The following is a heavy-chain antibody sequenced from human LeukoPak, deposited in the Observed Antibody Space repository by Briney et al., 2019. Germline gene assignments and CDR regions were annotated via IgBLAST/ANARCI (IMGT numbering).Heavy chain of an antibody. J-gene: IGHJ4*02. CDR2: IIPIFGTA. CDR3: ARDSQGIAVAGTYFDY. V-gene: IGHV1-69*13. CDR1: GGTFSSYA. D-gene: IGHD6-19*01. Sequence: GASVKVSCKASGGTFSSYAISWVRQAPGQGLEWMGGIIPIFGTANYAQKFQGRVTITADESTSTAYMELSRLRSEDTAVYYCARDSQGIAVAGTYFDYWGQGTLVTVSS.